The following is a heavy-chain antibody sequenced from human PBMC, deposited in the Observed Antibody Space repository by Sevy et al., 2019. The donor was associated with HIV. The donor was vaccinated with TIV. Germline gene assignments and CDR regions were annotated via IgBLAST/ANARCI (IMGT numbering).Heavy chain of an antibody. J-gene: IGHJ3*02. D-gene: IGHD2-15*01. CDR2: INHSGST. CDR3: ASDIVMGTFDI. V-gene: IGHV4-34*01. Sequence: SETLSLTCALNNGSFSRYYGSWIRQSPGMGLEWIGEINHSGSTKYNPSLESRVSISVDTSKNQFSLKLRSVTAADTAVYYCASDIVMGTFDIWGQGTMVTVSS. CDR1: NGSFSRYY.